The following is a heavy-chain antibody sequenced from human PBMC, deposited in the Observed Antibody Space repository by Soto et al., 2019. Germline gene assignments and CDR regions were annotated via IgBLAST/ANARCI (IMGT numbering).Heavy chain of an antibody. D-gene: IGHD6-13*01. CDR1: GLSLSTSGMC. Sequence: SGPTLVNPTQTLTLTCTFSGLSLSTSGMCVSWIRQPPGKALEWLALIDWDDDKYYSTSLKTRLTISKDTSKNQVVLTMTNMDPVDTATYYCARIRAAAGPSAEYYYYYYGMDVWGQGTTVTVSS. CDR3: ARIRAAAGPSAEYYYYYYGMDV. V-gene: IGHV2-70*01. CDR2: IDWDDDK. J-gene: IGHJ6*02.